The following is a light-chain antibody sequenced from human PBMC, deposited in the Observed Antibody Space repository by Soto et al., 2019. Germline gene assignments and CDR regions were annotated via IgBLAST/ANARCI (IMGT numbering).Light chain of an antibody. V-gene: IGKV1-13*02. J-gene: IGKJ1*01. CDR1: RDFGTD. CDR2: EAS. Sequence: AIRMTQSASYLSASVGDRVNMXCRTSRDFGTDIGWCQQKPGGAPKLLIYEASALPRGAPPSFSGSGSATKFTRTIASLQPDDFATYYGQQYETFSGTFGPGTKVDIK. CDR3: QQYETFSGT.